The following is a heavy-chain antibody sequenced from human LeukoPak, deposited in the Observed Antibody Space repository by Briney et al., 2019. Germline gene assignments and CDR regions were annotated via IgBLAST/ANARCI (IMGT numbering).Heavy chain of an antibody. CDR1: GGTFSSYA. Sequence: ASVKVSCKASGGTFSSYAISWVRQAPGQGLEWMGGIIPIFGTANYAQKFQGRVTITADKSTSTAYMELSSLRSEDTAVYYCARDVDLGRGYWFDPWGQGTLVTVSS. CDR3: ARDVDLGRGYWFDP. J-gene: IGHJ5*02. D-gene: IGHD7-27*01. CDR2: IIPIFGTA. V-gene: IGHV1-69*06.